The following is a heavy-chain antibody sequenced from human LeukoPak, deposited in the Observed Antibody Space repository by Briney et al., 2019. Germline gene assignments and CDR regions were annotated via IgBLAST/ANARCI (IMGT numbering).Heavy chain of an antibody. D-gene: IGHD1-14*01. CDR1: GYTFTSYY. V-gene: IGHV1-46*01. CDR2: INPSGGSA. J-gene: IGHJ5*02. CDR3: AREAGRSPYNWFDP. Sequence: ASVKVSCKASGYTFTSYYLHWVRQAPGQGLDWMGIINPSGGSASYAQKFQGRVTMTRDMSTSTVYMELSSLRSEDMAVYYCAREAGRSPYNWFDPWGQGTLVTVSS.